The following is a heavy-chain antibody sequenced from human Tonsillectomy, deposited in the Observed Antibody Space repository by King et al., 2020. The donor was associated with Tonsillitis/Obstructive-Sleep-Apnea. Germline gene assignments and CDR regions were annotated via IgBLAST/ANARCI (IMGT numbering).Heavy chain of an antibody. CDR1: GYIFTRYL. CDR3: ARTVAGDRYAFDI. D-gene: IGHD6-19*01. CDR2: LYPWDFDT. Sequence: QLVQSGAEVKKPGESLKIFCKGSGYIFTRYLIVWVRQMPGKGLEWMGILYPWDFDTRYSPSFQCQVTISDDKSISPAYLQWSSLKASDIAMYYCARTVAGDRYAFDIWGQGTMVTVSS. J-gene: IGHJ3*02. V-gene: IGHV5-51*01.